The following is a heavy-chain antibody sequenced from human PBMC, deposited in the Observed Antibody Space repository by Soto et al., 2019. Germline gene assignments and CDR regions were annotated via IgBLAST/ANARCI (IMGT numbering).Heavy chain of an antibody. CDR2: IDPSDSYT. J-gene: IGHJ5*02. CDR1: GYSFTSYW. D-gene: IGHD5-12*01. Sequence: GESLKISCKGSGYSFTSYWISWVRQMPGKGLEWMGRIDPSDSYTNYSPSFQGHVTISADKSISTAYLQWSSLKASDTAMYYCARRVATTITYNWFDPWGQGTLVTVSS. V-gene: IGHV5-10-1*01. CDR3: ARRVATTITYNWFDP.